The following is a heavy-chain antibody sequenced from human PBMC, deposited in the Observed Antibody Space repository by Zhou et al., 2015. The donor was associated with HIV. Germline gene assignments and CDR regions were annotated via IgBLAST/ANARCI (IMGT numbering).Heavy chain of an antibody. CDR2: IIPILGTT. CDR1: VDTFTSYT. CDR3: ARGGVVAGGLDY. Sequence: QVQLVQSGAEVKKPGSSVKVSCKASVDTFTSYTIDWVRQAPGQGLEWMGRIIPILGTTKYAQKFQDRVTITAEQSTRTAFLELNSLKSDDTAVYYCARGGVVAGGLDYWGQGTQVIVS. J-gene: IGHJ4*02. D-gene: IGHD2-15*01. V-gene: IGHV1-69*08.